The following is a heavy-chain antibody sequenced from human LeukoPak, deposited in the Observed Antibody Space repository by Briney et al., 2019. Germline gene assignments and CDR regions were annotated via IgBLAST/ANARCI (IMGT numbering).Heavy chain of an antibody. D-gene: IGHD2-2*02. CDR1: GFTFSDYY. Sequence: GGSLRLSCAASGFTFSDYYMSWIRQAPGKGLEWVSYISSSGSTIYYADSVKGRFTISRDNAKNSLYLQMNSLRVEDTAVYYCARGRTEYAYTSDALDVWGHGTMITVSS. J-gene: IGHJ3*01. CDR3: ARGRTEYAYTSDALDV. V-gene: IGHV3-11*01. CDR2: ISSSGSTI.